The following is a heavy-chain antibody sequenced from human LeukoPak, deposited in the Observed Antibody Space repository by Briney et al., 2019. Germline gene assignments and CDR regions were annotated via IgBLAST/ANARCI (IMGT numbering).Heavy chain of an antibody. V-gene: IGHV3-13*01. D-gene: IGHD1-26*01. J-gene: IGHJ4*02. Sequence: PGGSLRLSCAASGFTFSSYAMHWVRQATGKGLEWVSAIGTAGDTFYPGSVKGRFTISRENAKNSLYLQMNNLRAEDTAVYYCARQMAPHGNFDYWGQGTLVTVSS. CDR1: GFTFSSYA. CDR3: ARQMAPHGNFDY. CDR2: IGTAGDT.